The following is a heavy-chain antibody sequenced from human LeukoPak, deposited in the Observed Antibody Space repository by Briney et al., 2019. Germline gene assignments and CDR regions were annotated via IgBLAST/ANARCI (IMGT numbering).Heavy chain of an antibody. V-gene: IGHV3-30*04. CDR1: GFTFNNYA. Sequence: GRSLRLSCEASGFTFNNYAMHWVRQAPGEGLEWVAVISRDGTLQYYADSVKGRLTISRDNSQSSLYLHMNSLSTEDTALYYCARAVPAPGTPENAFDIWGQGTMVTVSS. CDR2: ISRDGTLQ. J-gene: IGHJ3*02. CDR3: ARAVPAPGTPENAFDI. D-gene: IGHD6-13*01.